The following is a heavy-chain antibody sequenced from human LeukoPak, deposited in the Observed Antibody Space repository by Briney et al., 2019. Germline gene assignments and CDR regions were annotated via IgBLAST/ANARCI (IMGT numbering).Heavy chain of an antibody. CDR1: GFTFSSYA. J-gene: IGHJ5*02. CDR2: ISGSGGST. V-gene: IGHV3-23*01. D-gene: IGHD6-6*01. Sequence: GGSLRLSCAASGFTFSSYAMSWVRQAPGKGLEWVSAISGSGGSTYYADSVRGRFTISRDNSKNTLYLQMNSLRAEGTAVYYCARAQLAWFDPWGQGTLVTVSS. CDR3: ARAQLAWFDP.